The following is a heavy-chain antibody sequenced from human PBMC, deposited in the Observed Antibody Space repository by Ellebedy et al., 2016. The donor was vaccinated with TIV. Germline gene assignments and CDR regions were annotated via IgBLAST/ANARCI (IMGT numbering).Heavy chain of an antibody. J-gene: IGHJ4*02. Sequence: MPSETLSLTCTVSGDSIRSYYWSRIRQPPGKGLEWIGYISYTGSTHYNPSLRSRVTISADTSKNQFSLRLISVTDADTAVYYCARDEVLGGYSYGLDSWGQGTLVTVSS. V-gene: IGHV4-59*01. CDR2: ISYTGST. CDR3: ARDEVLGGYSYGLDS. D-gene: IGHD5-18*01. CDR1: GDSIRSYY.